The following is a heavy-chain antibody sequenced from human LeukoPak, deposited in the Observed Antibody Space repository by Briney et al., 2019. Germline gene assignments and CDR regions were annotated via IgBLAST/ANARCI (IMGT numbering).Heavy chain of an antibody. D-gene: IGHD3-10*01. V-gene: IGHV4-34*01. CDR3: ASGITMVRGVRHYFDY. CDR1: GGSFSGYY. CDR2: INHSGST. Sequence: SETLSLTCAVYGGSFSGYYWSWIRQPPGKGLEWIGEINHSGSTNYNPSLKSRVTISVDTSENQFSLKLSSVTAADTAVYYCASGITMVRGVRHYFDYWGQGTLVTVSS. J-gene: IGHJ4*02.